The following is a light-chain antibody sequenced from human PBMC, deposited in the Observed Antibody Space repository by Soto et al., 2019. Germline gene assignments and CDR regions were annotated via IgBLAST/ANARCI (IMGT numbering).Light chain of an antibody. J-gene: IGKJ4*01. Sequence: DILMTQSPSSVSASVGDRVTITCRASRDITSWLAWYQQKPGKAPKLLIYAASTLQGGIPSRFSASGSGTDFTLTLNSLQPEDFATYYCQQTDNFPLTFGGGTKVEIK. V-gene: IGKV1-12*01. CDR1: RDITSW. CDR2: AAS. CDR3: QQTDNFPLT.